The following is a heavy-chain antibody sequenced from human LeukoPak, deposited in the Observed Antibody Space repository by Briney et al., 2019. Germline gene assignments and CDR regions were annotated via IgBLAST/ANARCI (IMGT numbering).Heavy chain of an antibody. D-gene: IGHD3-10*01. CDR1: GGSISSYY. Sequence: SETLSLTCTVSGGSISSYYWSWIRQPAGKGLEWIGRIYTSGSTNYNPSLKSRVTMSVDTSKNQFSLKLSSVTAADTAVYYCARVGFSITMVRGGHLGMDVWGQGTTVTVSS. CDR2: IYTSGST. CDR3: ARVGFSITMVRGGHLGMDV. J-gene: IGHJ6*02. V-gene: IGHV4-4*07.